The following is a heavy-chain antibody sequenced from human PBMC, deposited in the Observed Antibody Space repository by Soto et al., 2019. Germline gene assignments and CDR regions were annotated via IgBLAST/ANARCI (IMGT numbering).Heavy chain of an antibody. CDR2: ISYDGSNK. CDR3: ARDPRIVPAGIEYSFQY. J-gene: IGHJ4*02. V-gene: IGHV3-30*03. CDR1: GFTFSSYG. D-gene: IGHD2-2*01. Sequence: GSLRLSCAASGFTFSSYGMHWVRQAPGKGLEWVAVISYDGSNKYYADSVKGRFTISRDNSKDTLYLHMNGLRAEDTALYYCARDPRIVPAGIEYSFQYWGQGTLVHVSS.